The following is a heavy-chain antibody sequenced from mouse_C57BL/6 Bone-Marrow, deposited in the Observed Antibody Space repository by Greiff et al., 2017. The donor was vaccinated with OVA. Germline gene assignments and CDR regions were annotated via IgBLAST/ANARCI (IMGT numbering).Heavy chain of an antibody. Sequence: VQLQQSGAELVRPGASVKLSCTASGFNIKDDYMHWVKQRPEQGLEWIGWIDPENGDTEYASKFQGKSTITADTSSNTAYLPLSSLTSADTAVYYCNTCGSYPGYFDDWGTGTTVTVSS. D-gene: IGHD1-1*02. V-gene: IGHV14-4*01. CDR3: NTCGSYPGYFDD. J-gene: IGHJ1*03. CDR2: IDPENGDT. CDR1: GFNIKDDY.